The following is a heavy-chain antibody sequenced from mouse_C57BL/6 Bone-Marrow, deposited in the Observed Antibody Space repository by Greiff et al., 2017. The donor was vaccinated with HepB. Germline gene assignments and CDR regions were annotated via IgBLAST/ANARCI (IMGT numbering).Heavy chain of an antibody. V-gene: IGHV14-3*01. CDR2: IDPANGNT. Sequence: VQLQQSVAELVRPGASVKLSCTASGFNIKNTYMHWVKQRPEQGLEWIGRIDPANGNTKYAPKFQGKATITADTSSNTAYLQLSSLTSEDTAIYYCALIYNYGSRSSYWYFDVWGTGTTVTVSS. D-gene: IGHD1-1*01. J-gene: IGHJ1*03. CDR3: ALIYNYGSRSSYWYFDV. CDR1: GFNIKNTY.